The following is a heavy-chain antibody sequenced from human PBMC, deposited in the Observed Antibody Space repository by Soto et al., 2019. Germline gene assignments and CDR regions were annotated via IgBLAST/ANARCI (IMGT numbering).Heavy chain of an antibody. J-gene: IGHJ4*02. CDR3: AKDPCSSWYCKYFEY. Sequence: DSVRGRFTISRDNSKNTVYLQMNSLRAEDTAVYYCAKDPCSSWYCKYFEYWGQGTLVTVSS. V-gene: IGHV3-23*01. D-gene: IGHD6-13*01.